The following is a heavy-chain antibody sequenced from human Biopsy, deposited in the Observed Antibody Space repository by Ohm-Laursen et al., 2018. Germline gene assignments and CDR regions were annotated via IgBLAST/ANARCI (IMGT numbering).Heavy chain of an antibody. CDR1: CAAPPSYS. D-gene: IGHD1/OR15-1a*01. Sequence: ETLSLPRTVSCAAPPSYSWSWIRQPAGEGLEWVGQIYTSGITNYNPSLKSRVTMSIDASKNQFSLRLNSVTAADTAVYYCAREAGEHSLLGLDHWGQGALVTVSS. CDR2: IYTSGIT. J-gene: IGHJ4*02. CDR3: AREAGEHSLLGLDH. V-gene: IGHV4-4*07.